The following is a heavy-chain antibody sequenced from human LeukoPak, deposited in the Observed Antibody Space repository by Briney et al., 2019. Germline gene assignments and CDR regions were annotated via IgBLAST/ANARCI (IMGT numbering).Heavy chain of an antibody. CDR3: ARRKISLWFGELSTFDY. CDR2: INHNGST. D-gene: IGHD3-10*01. Sequence: RTSETLSLTCAVYGGSFSGYYWSWIRQPPGKGLEWIGEINHNGSTNYNPSLKSRVTISVDTSKNQFSLKLSSVTAADTAVYYCARRKISLWFGELSTFDYWGQGTLVTVSS. J-gene: IGHJ4*02. V-gene: IGHV4-34*01. CDR1: GGSFSGYY.